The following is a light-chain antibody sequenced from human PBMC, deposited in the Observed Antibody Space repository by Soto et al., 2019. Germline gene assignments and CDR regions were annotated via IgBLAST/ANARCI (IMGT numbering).Light chain of an antibody. CDR2: DNS. V-gene: IGLV1-40*01. CDR3: QSHDSRLSVL. J-gene: IGLJ2*01. Sequence: QSVLTQPPSVSGAPGQRVTISCTGSGSTIGAGYDVHWYQQLPGTAPKLLIYDNSNRPSGVPDRFSGSKSGTSASLAISGLQSEDEADYYCQSHDSRLSVLFGGGTTLTVL. CDR1: GSTIGAGYD.